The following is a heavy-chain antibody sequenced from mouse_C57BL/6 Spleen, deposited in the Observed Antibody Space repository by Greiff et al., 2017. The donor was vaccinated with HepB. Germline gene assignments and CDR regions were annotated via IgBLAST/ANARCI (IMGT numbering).Heavy chain of an antibody. CDR2: ISSGSSTI. V-gene: IGHV5-17*01. CDR3: ARPFDSSGYYYFDY. Sequence: EVQLQQSGGGLVKPGGSLKLSCAASGFTFSDYGMHWVRQAPEKGLEWVAYISSGSSTIYYADTVKGRFTISRDNAKNTLFLQMTSLRSEDTAMYYCARPFDSSGYYYFDYWGQGTTLTVSS. J-gene: IGHJ2*01. D-gene: IGHD3-2*02. CDR1: GFTFSDYG.